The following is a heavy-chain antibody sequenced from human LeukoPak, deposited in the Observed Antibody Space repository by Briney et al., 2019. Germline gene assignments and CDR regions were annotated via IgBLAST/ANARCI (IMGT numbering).Heavy chain of an antibody. CDR3: ARGTGTFDY. CDR2: AYFRSKWYT. Sequence: SQTLSLTCAISGYSVSSNNAAWNWIRQSPSRGLEWLGRAYFRSKWYTDYAVSVKSRMTINPDTSKNQFSLHLNSVTPEDTAIYYCARGTGTFDYWGQGTLVTVSS. V-gene: IGHV6-1*01. J-gene: IGHJ4*02. D-gene: IGHD7-27*01. CDR1: GYSVSSNNAA.